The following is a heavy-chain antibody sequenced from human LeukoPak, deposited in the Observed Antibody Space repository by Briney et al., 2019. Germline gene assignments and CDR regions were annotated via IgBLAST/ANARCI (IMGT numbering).Heavy chain of an antibody. CDR3: ASSYDFWSGYYLDY. V-gene: IGHV3-53*01. Sequence: PGGSLRLSCAASGFTVSSNYMSWVRQAPGKGPEWVSVIYSGGSTYYADSVKGRFTISRDNSKNTLYLQMNSLRAEDTAVYYCASSYDFWSGYYLDYWGQGTLVTVSS. CDR2: IYSGGST. CDR1: GFTVSSNY. J-gene: IGHJ4*02. D-gene: IGHD3-3*01.